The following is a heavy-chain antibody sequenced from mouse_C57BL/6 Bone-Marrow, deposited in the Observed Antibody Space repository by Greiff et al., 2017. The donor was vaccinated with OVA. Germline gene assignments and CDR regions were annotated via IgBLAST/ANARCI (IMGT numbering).Heavy chain of an antibody. CDR1: GYAFSNSW. J-gene: IGHJ1*03. V-gene: IGHV1-82*01. CDR2: IYPGDGDT. Sequence: QVQLQQSGPELVKPGASVKISCKASGYAFSNSWMNWVKQRPGKGLEWIGRIYPGDGDTNYNGKFKGKATLTADKSSNTAYMQLSSLTSEDSAVYFCARRVLRPYWYCDVWGTGTTVTVSS. CDR3: ARRVLRPYWYCDV. D-gene: IGHD1-2*01.